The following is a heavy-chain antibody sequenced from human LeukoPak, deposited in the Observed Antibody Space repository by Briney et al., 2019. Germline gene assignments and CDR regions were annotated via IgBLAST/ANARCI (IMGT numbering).Heavy chain of an antibody. CDR1: GGPFAKYA. D-gene: IGHD6-13*01. CDR3: ARQSRSTPLDY. CDR2: INSNSGGT. Sequence: ASVKVSCKASGGPFAKYAFNWLRQAPGQGLEWMGWINSNSGGTNYAQKFQGRVTMTRDTSISTAYMELGRLRSDDTAVYYCARQSRSTPLDYWGQGTLVTVSS. V-gene: IGHV1-2*02. J-gene: IGHJ4*02.